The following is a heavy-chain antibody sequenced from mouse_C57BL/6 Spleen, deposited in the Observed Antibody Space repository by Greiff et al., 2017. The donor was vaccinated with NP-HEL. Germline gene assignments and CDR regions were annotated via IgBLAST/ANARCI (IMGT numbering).Heavy chain of an antibody. Sequence: DVHLVESGEGLVKPGGSLKLSCAASGFTFSSYAMSWVRQTPEKRLEWVAYISSGGDYIYYADTVKGRFTISRDNARNTLYLQMSSLKSEDTAMYYCTREGLVLRTFDYWGQGTTLTVSS. CDR1: GFTFSSYA. D-gene: IGHD1-1*01. J-gene: IGHJ2*01. CDR3: TREGLVLRTFDY. V-gene: IGHV5-9-1*02. CDR2: ISSGGDYI.